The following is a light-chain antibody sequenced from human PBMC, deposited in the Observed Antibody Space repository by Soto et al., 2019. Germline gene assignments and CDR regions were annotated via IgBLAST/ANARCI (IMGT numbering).Light chain of an antibody. V-gene: IGKV1-27*01. Sequence: DIQMTQSPSSLSASVEDRVTITCRASQVISNYLVWYQQRPGKVPKLLIYAASTLQSGVPSRFSGSGSGTDFTLTISSLQPEDFATYYCQNYNSAPYTFGQGTKLEIK. CDR2: AAS. J-gene: IGKJ2*01. CDR1: QVISNY. CDR3: QNYNSAPYT.